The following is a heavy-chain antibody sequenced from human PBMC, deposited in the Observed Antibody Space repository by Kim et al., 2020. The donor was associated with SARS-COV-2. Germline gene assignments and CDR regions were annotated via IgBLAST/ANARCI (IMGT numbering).Heavy chain of an antibody. J-gene: IGHJ5*02. D-gene: IGHD3-10*01. V-gene: IGHV3-33*06. CDR3: AKDVVPPLWFRELLLFDP. Sequence: GGSLRLSCAASGFTFSSYGMHWVRQAPGKGLEWVAVIWYDGSNKYYADSVKGRFTISRDNSKNTLYLQMNSLRAEDTAVYYCAKDVVPPLWFRELLLFDPWGQGTLVTVSS. CDR2: IWYDGSNK. CDR1: GFTFSSYG.